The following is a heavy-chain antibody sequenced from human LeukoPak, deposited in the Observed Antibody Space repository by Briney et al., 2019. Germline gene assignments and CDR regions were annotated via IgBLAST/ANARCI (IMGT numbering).Heavy chain of an antibody. CDR1: GGSISSYY. Sequence: SETLSLTCTVSGGSISSYYWSWIRQPPGKGLEWIGYIYYSGSTNYNPSLKSRVTISVDTSKNQFSLKLSSVTAADTAVYYCASYYGGNSGVFGYWGQGTLVTVSS. J-gene: IGHJ4*02. V-gene: IGHV4-59*01. D-gene: IGHD4-23*01. CDR3: ASYYGGNSGVFGY. CDR2: IYYSGST.